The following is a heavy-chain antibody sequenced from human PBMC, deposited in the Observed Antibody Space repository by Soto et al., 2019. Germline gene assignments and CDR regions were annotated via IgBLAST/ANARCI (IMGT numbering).Heavy chain of an antibody. V-gene: IGHV3-30*18. CDR1: GFTFSSYG. D-gene: IGHD3-22*01. CDR2: ISYDGSNK. J-gene: IGHJ4*02. Sequence: GGSLRLSCAASGFTFSSYGMHWVRQAPGKGLEWVAVISYDGSNKYYADSVKGRFTISRDNSKNTLYLQMNGLRAEDTAVYYCAKEGITMIVVVSTLDYWGQGTLVTVSS. CDR3: AKEGITMIVVVSTLDY.